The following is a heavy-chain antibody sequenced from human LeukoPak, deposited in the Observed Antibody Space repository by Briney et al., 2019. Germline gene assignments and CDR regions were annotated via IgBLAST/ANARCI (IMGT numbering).Heavy chain of an antibody. CDR3: ARESGESSLDY. CDR2: IKQDGSEK. J-gene: IGHJ4*02. V-gene: IGHV3-7*01. D-gene: IGHD3-10*01. CDR1: GFTLSSYW. Sequence: GGSLRLSCAASGFTLSSYWMSWVRQAPGKGLEWVANIKQDGSEKYYVDSVKGRFTISRDNAKNSLYLQMNSLRAEDTAVYYCARESGESSLDYWGQGTLVTVSS.